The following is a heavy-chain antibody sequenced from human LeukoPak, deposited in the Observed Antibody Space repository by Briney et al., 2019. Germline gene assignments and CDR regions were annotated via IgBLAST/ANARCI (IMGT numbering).Heavy chain of an antibody. CDR1: DGSSSSSS. CDR2: IYYSGRT. V-gene: IGHV4-59*08. CDR3: ARRQQTGGDNGLHNWFDP. D-gene: IGHD5-24*01. J-gene: IGHJ5*02. Sequence: SETLSLTCTVSDGSSSSSSWNWIRQPPGKGLEWIGYIYYSGRTKYNPSLESRVTISVDTSKNQISLNMRSVTAADTAIYYCARRQQTGGDNGLHNWFDPWGQGILVTVSS.